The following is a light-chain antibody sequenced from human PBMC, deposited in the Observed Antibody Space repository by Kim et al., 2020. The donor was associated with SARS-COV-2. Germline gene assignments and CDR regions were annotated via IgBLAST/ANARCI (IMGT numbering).Light chain of an antibody. CDR2: DAS. J-gene: IGKJ5*01. V-gene: IGKV3D-20*02. CDR1: RSVSSY. CDR3: QQHSNWHST. Sequence: LSAGGSAPLCSSGRRSVSSYLAWYQQKPGQAPRLLIYDASSRATGIPDRFSGSGSGTDFTLTISRLEPEDFAVYYCQQHSNWHSTFGQGTKLEIK.